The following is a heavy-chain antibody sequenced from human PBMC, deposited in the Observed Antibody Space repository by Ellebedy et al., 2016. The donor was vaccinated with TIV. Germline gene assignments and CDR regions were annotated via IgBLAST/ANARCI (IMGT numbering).Heavy chain of an antibody. CDR2: ITDRGGRT. Sequence: GESLKISCAASGFTFSSYAMRWVRQAPGKGLEWVATITDRGGRTFYADSVKGRFTISSDNSKNTLFLQMNSLRTDDTALYYCTNGGLSNSPRHYFDSWGQGTLVTVSS. V-gene: IGHV3-23*01. D-gene: IGHD5/OR15-5a*01. CDR1: GFTFSSYA. CDR3: TNGGLSNSPRHYFDS. J-gene: IGHJ4*02.